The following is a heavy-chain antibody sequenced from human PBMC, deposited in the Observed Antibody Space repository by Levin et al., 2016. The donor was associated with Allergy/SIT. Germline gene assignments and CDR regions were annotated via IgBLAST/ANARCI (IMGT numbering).Heavy chain of an antibody. D-gene: IGHD6-19*01. CDR3: ARNTLTGWWGFDY. CDR1: GESFSAYY. CDR2: INHSGST. V-gene: IGHV4-34*01. Sequence: SETLSLTCAVYGESFSAYYWSWIRQPPGKGLEWIGEINHSGSTNYNPSLKSRVTISIHTSKNQISLELNSVTAADTAVYYCARNTLTGWWGFDYWGQGTLVTVSS. J-gene: IGHJ4*02.